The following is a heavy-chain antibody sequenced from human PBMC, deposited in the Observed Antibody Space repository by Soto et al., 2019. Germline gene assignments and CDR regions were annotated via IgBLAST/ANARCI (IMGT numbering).Heavy chain of an antibody. CDR1: GGSITDYS. CDR3: ARVPVPAAVYGMDV. Sequence: SETLSLTCTVSGGSITDYSWVWIRQPAGKGLEWIGRTFSSGSTNYNPSLKSRVTISVDKSKNQFSLKLSSVTAADTAVYYCARVPVPAAVYGMDVWGQGTTVTVSS. CDR2: TFSSGST. D-gene: IGHD2-2*01. V-gene: IGHV4-4*07. J-gene: IGHJ6*02.